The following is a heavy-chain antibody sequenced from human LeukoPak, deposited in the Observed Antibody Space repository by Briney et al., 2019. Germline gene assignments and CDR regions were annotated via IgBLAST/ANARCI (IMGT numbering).Heavy chain of an antibody. J-gene: IGHJ4*02. Sequence: PGGSLRLSCAASGFTFSSYSMNWVRQAPGEGLEWLSYIDGSGNSIYYADSVRGRFTLSRDNAKSSLYLQMRSLRAEDTAVYYCARECLTCGGDYYEYWGQGVMVTASS. CDR1: GFTFSSYS. CDR3: ARECLTCGGDYYEY. V-gene: IGHV3-48*04. D-gene: IGHD2-21*01. CDR2: IDGSGNSI.